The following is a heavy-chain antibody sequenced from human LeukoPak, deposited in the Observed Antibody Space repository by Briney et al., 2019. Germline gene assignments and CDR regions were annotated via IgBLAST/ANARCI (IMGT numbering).Heavy chain of an antibody. CDR3: ARDHRDYYYYYYMDV. J-gene: IGHJ6*03. V-gene: IGHV4-38-2*02. CDR2: IYHSGST. CDR1: GYSISSGYY. Sequence: SETLSLTCAVSGYSISSGYYWGWIRQPPGKGLEWIGSIYHSGSTYYNPSLKSRVTISVDMSTNQFSLKLSSVTAADTAVYYCARDHRDYYYYYYMDVWGKGTTVTVSS.